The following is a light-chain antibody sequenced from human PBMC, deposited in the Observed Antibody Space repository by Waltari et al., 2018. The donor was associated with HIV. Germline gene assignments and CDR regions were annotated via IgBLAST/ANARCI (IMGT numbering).Light chain of an antibody. CDR1: RSLSGW. V-gene: IGKV1-5*03. J-gene: IGKJ1*01. CDR3: QEYASFSRT. CDR2: QTS. Sequence: DIQMTQSPSTLSASVGDRVTISCRASRSLSGWLAWYQQKPGRAPKLLIFQTSKLQNGVPSRFSGSVSGTEFTLTISSLQPDDFATYYCQEYASFSRTFGQGTKVEVK.